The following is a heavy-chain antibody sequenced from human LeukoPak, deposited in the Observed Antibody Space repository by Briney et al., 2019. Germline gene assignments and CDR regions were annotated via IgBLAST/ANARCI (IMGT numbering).Heavy chain of an antibody. CDR2: ISGSGDST. CDR1: GFTFSSFA. Sequence: GGSLRLSCAASGFTFSSFALSWVRQAPGKGLEWVSSISGSGDSTYYMESVKGRFTISRDNSENTLYLQMNSLRADDTAVYYCARDRGSGWYGDYWGQGTLVTVSS. D-gene: IGHD6-19*01. V-gene: IGHV3-23*01. J-gene: IGHJ4*02. CDR3: ARDRGSGWYGDY.